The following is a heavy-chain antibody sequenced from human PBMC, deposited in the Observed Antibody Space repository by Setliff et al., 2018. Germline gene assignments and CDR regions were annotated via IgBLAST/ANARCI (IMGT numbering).Heavy chain of an antibody. CDR1: GYTFSDYW. D-gene: IGHD2-15*01. CDR2: IYPGDSDT. CDR3: ARVVGADGIGIDY. J-gene: IGHJ4*02. Sequence: GESLKISCRGSGYTFSDYWIGWVRQMPGKGPGWMGIIYPGDSDTRYSPSFQGQVTFSADKSISTAYLQWSSLKASGTATYYCARVVGADGIGIDYWGQGTVVTVS. V-gene: IGHV5-51*01.